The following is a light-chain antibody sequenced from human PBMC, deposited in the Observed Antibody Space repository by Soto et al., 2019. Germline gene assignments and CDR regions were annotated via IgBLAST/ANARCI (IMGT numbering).Light chain of an antibody. CDR2: DAT. V-gene: IGKV3-11*01. Sequence: EIVLTQSPATLSLSPGERASLSCRASQNVSSYLAWYQQKPGQAPRLLIYDATNRATGVPARFSGSGSGTDFTLTISNLEPEDFAVYYCQERTNWPPVTFGQGIKLEI. CDR3: QERTNWPPVT. J-gene: IGKJ2*01. CDR1: QNVSSY.